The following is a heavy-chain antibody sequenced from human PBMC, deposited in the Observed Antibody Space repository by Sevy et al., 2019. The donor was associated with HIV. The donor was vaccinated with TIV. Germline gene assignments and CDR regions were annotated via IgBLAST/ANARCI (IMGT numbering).Heavy chain of an antibody. V-gene: IGHV3-23*01. Sequence: GGSLRLSCAASGFTFSSYAMSWVRQAPGKGLEWVSCIIGSGGRTYYAESVKGRFTIYRDNAKNTLYLQMNNLRAEDTAVYYCAKDGHDYGDFYFNYWGQGTLVTVSS. CDR2: IIGSGGRT. CDR3: AKDGHDYGDFYFNY. CDR1: GFTFSSYA. J-gene: IGHJ4*02. D-gene: IGHD4-17*01.